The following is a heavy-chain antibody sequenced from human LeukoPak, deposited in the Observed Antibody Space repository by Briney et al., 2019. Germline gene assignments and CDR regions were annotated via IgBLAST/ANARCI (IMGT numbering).Heavy chain of an antibody. Sequence: SGGSLRLSCAASGFTVSSNYMSWVRQAPGKGLEGVSVIYSGGSTYYADSVKGRFTISRDNSKNTLYLQMNSLRAEDTAVYYCARGAGYCSGGSCYSDDAFDIWGQGTMVTVSS. J-gene: IGHJ3*02. V-gene: IGHV3-53*01. CDR2: IYSGGST. CDR3: ARGAGYCSGGSCYSDDAFDI. D-gene: IGHD2-15*01. CDR1: GFTVSSNY.